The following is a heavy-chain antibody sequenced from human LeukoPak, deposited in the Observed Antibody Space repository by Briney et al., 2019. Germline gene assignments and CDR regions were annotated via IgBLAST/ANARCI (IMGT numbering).Heavy chain of an antibody. D-gene: IGHD3-22*01. J-gene: IGHJ3*02. CDR3: ARAKFDSSGYYYRGFDI. CDR1: GGTFSSYA. CDR2: IIPIFGTA. Sequence: GASVKVSCKASGGTFSSYAISWVRQAPGQGLEWMGGIIPIFGTANYAQKFQGRVTITADKSTSTAYMELSSLRAEDTAVYYCARAKFDSSGYYYRGFDIWGQGTMVTVSS. V-gene: IGHV1-69*06.